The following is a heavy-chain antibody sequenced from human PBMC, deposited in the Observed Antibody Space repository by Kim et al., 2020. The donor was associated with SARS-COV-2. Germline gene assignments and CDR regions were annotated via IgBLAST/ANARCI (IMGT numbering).Heavy chain of an antibody. V-gene: IGHV1-3*04. CDR3: ARGGPFSGSGSPFDY. CDR2: INIGDGNT. Sequence: ASVKVSCKPSGYTFSNNGIDWVRQAPGQRLEWMGWINIGDGNTEYSEKFYDRLTITRDTSASASYLELSRLTSEDSGVYYCARGGPFSGSGSPFDYWGQGTLVIVSS. D-gene: IGHD3-10*01. J-gene: IGHJ4*02. CDR1: GYTFSNNG.